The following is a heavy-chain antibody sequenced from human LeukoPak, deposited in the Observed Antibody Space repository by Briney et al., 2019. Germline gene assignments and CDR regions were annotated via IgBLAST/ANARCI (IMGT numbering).Heavy chain of an antibody. CDR2: INHSGDT. CDR3: ARDYYDSRPEDAFDI. J-gene: IGHJ3*02. V-gene: IGHV4-34*01. CDR1: GESFSDYY. D-gene: IGHD3-22*01. Sequence: SETLSLTCAVPGESFSDYYWNWIRQPPGKGLEWIGEINHSGDTNYNPSLKSRVTISVDTSKNQFSLKLSSVTAADTAVYYCARDYYDSRPEDAFDIWGQGTMVTVSS.